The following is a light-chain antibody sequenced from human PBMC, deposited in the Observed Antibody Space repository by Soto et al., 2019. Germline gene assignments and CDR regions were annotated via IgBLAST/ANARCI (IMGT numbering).Light chain of an antibody. CDR1: QSVSKWY. J-gene: IGKJ1*01. CDR3: QQYNNWWT. Sequence: EIVLTQSPGTLSLSPGERATLSCRASQSVSKWYVAWYQVKPGQASRLLIYGASTRATGIPARFSGSGSGTEFTLTISSLQSEDFAVYYCQQYNNWWTFGQGTKVDIK. V-gene: IGKV3-15*01. CDR2: GAS.